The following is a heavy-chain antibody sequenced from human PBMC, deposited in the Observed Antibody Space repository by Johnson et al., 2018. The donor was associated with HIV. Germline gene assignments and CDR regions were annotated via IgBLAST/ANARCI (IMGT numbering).Heavy chain of an antibody. CDR3: AKDRSGYSGLPQSGVDAFDI. CDR1: GFTFSSYA. J-gene: IGHJ3*02. CDR2: ISGSGGST. V-gene: IGHV3-23*04. Sequence: VQLVESGGGLVQPGGSLRLSCAASGFTFSSYAMSWVRQAPGKGLEWVSAISGSGGSTYYADSVKGRFTISRANSKNTLYLQMNSLRAEDTAVYYCAKDRSGYSGLPQSGVDAFDIWGQGTMVTVSS. D-gene: IGHD5-12*01.